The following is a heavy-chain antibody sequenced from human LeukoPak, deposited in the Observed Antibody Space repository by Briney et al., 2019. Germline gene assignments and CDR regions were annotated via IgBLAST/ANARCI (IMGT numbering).Heavy chain of an antibody. CDR1: GGSISSYY. J-gene: IGHJ6*03. V-gene: IGHV4-59*12. CDR3: ARDNMAKYYYYYMDV. Sequence: SETLSLTCTVSGGSISSYYWSWIRQPPGKGLEWIGYIYYSGSTNYNPSLKSRVTISVDTSKNQFSLKLSSVTAADTAVYYCARDNMAKYYYYYMDVWGKGTTVTVSS. D-gene: IGHD5-24*01. CDR2: IYYSGST.